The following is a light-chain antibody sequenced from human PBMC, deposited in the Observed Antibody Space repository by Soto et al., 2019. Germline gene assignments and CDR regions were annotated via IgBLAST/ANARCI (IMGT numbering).Light chain of an antibody. V-gene: IGKV3D-11*02. Sequence: EIVFTQSPATLSVSPGESATLSCRASQSVSSNLAWYQQKPGQSPRLLIYGASTRANGFPARFSGSGSGTDFTLTICSLEPEDFAFYYCQQRSNWHPITFGQGTRLEIK. CDR3: QQRSNWHPIT. CDR1: QSVSSN. CDR2: GAS. J-gene: IGKJ5*01.